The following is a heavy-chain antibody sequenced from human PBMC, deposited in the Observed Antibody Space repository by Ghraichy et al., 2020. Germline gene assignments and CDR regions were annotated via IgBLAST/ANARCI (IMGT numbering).Heavy chain of an antibody. J-gene: IGHJ6*02. CDR2: IFSNDEK. V-gene: IGHV2-26*01. D-gene: IGHD1-26*01. Sequence: SGPTLVKPTETLTLTCTVSGFSIYNSRLGVAWIRQPPGKPLEWLALIFSNDEKSYNTSLKSRLAISRDTSKSQVVLTMNNMDPVDTATYYCARSRKPVGVTPYYGFDVWGRGTTVTVSS. CDR3: ARSRKPVGVTPYYGFDV. CDR1: GFSIYNSRLG.